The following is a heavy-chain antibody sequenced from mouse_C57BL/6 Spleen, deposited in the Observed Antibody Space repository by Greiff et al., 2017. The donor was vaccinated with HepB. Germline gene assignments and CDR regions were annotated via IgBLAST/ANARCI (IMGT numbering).Heavy chain of an antibody. Sequence: EVKLMESGGGLVKPGGSLKLSCAASGFTFSDYGMHWVRQAPEKGLEWVAYISSGSSTIYYADTVKGRFTISRDNAKNTLFLQMTSLRSEDTAMYYCAGGYPYAMDYWGQGTSVTVSS. CDR1: GFTFSDYG. V-gene: IGHV5-17*01. D-gene: IGHD2-2*01. J-gene: IGHJ4*01. CDR2: ISSGSSTI. CDR3: AGGYPYAMDY.